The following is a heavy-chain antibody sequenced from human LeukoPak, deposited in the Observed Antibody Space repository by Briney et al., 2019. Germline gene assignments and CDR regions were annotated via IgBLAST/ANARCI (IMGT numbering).Heavy chain of an antibody. D-gene: IGHD3-22*01. CDR1: GFTFSNYV. CDR3: ARGGYYYDSSGYYHDAFDI. V-gene: IGHV3-23*01. Sequence: GGSLRLSCAASGFTFSNYVLNWVRQAPGKGLEWVSSISDNGGTTHYVDSVKGRFTISRDNSKNTLFLQMNSLRAEDTALYYCARGGYYYDSSGYYHDAFDIWGQGTMVTVSS. CDR2: ISDNGGTT. J-gene: IGHJ3*02.